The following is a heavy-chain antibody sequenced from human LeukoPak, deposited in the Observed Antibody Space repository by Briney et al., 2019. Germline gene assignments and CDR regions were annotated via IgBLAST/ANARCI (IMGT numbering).Heavy chain of an antibody. J-gene: IGHJ4*02. D-gene: IGHD4-17*01. Sequence: GRALRLSCAASGFTFSDSGMHWVRQAPGKGLEGVGIISFDGSRRFYADSVRGRFTVSRDNSKNTLFLQMDSLSADDTGVYYCAKEGTDYGDYPYFFDYWGQGTLVTVSS. CDR3: AKEGTDYGDYPYFFDY. CDR1: GFTFSDSG. V-gene: IGHV3-30*18. CDR2: ISFDGSRR.